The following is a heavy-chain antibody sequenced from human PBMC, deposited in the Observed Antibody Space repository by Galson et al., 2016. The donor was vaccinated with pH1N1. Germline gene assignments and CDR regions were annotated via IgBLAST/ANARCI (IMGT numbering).Heavy chain of an antibody. V-gene: IGHV1-69*01. D-gene: IGHD3-22*01. CDR3: AIMQRYYFDSSGYYFP. J-gene: IGHJ1*01. Sequence: KVSCKASGGTFSSNTVSWVRQAPGHGLEWVGRIVPILGTINYPQKFQGRVTITADESTSTAFLELSSLRSEDTAIYYCAIMQRYYFDSSGYYFPWGQGTLVIVSS. CDR1: GGTFSSNT. CDR2: IVPILGTI.